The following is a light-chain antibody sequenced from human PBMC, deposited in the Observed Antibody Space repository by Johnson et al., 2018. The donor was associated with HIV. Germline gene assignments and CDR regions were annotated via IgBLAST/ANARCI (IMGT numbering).Light chain of an antibody. CDR3: GTWDSSLSAYV. J-gene: IGLJ1*01. CDR2: DNN. V-gene: IGLV1-51*01. CDR1: SSNIGNNY. Sequence: HSVLTQPPSVSAAPGQKVTISCSGSSSNIGNNYVSWYQQIPVTAPKLLIYDNNKRPSGIPDRFSGSKSGTSATLGITGLQTGDEADYYCGTWDSSLSAYVFGTGTKVTVL.